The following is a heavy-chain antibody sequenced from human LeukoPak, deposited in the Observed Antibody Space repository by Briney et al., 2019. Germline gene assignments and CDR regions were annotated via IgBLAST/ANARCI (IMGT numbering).Heavy chain of an antibody. CDR1: GYTFTEHG. CDR2: INPDNGNT. J-gene: IGHJ4*02. CDR3: ARDLWYYDSSGYYYFDY. Sequence: ASVKVSCKASGYTFTEHGIGWVRQAPGQGLEWMGWINPDNGNTNYAQKLQGRVTMTTDTSTSTAYMELRSLRSDDTAVYYCARDLWYYDSSGYYYFDYWGQGTLVTVSS. D-gene: IGHD3-22*01. V-gene: IGHV1-18*01.